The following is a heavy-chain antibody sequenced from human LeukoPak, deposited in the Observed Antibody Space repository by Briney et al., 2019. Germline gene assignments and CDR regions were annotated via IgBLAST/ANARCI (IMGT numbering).Heavy chain of an antibody. CDR2: IWYDGSNK. D-gene: IGHD3-22*01. J-gene: IGHJ6*02. CDR1: GFTFSSYG. CDR3: ARGDSSGYYPRNYYYYGMDV. Sequence: AGGSLRLSCAASGFTFSSYGMHWVRQAPGKGLEWVAVIWYDGSNKYYADSVKGRFTISRDNSKNTLYLQMNSLRAEDTAVYYCARGDSSGYYPRNYYYYGMDVWAKGPRSPSP. V-gene: IGHV3-33*01.